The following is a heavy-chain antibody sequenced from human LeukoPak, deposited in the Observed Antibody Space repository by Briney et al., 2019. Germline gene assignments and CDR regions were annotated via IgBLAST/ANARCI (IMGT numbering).Heavy chain of an antibody. D-gene: IGHD6-19*01. V-gene: IGHV4-39*07. CDR3: AGERGEEYSSGWYKTNILYN. Sequence: SETLSLTCTVSGDSFTSVTDYWAWIRQPPGKGLEWIATADYSGGTYYNPSLESRVAISADMSKSQISLQLTSVTGADTAVYYCAGERGEEYSSGWYKTNILYNWGQGIRVTVSS. J-gene: IGHJ4*02. CDR1: GDSFTSVTDY. CDR2: ADYSGGT.